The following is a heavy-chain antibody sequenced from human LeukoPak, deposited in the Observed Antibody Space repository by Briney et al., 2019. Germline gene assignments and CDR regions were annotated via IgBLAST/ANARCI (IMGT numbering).Heavy chain of an antibody. CDR1: GFTFSSYW. CDR3: ANPCSDGVCYPDY. J-gene: IGHJ4*02. V-gene: IGHV3-74*01. Sequence: GGSLRLSCAASGFTFSSYWMHWVRQAPGKGLVWVSRINSDGSSTSSADSVKGRFTISRDNAKNTLYLQMNSLRAEDTAVYYCANPCSDGVCYPDYWGQGTLVTVSS. CDR2: INSDGSST. D-gene: IGHD2-21*02.